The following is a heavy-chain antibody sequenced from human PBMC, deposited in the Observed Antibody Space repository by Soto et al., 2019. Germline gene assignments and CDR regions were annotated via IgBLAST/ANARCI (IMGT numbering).Heavy chain of an antibody. CDR3: AKTPRQTDILTGYPTEYYFDY. CDR2: ISYDGSNK. J-gene: IGHJ4*02. Sequence: GGSLRLSCAASGFTFSSYGMHWVRQAPGKGLEWVAVISYDGSNKYYADSVKGRFTISRDNSKNTLYLQMNSLRAEDTAVYYCAKTPRQTDILTGYPTEYYFDYWGQGTLVTVSS. CDR1: GFTFSSYG. V-gene: IGHV3-30*18. D-gene: IGHD3-9*01.